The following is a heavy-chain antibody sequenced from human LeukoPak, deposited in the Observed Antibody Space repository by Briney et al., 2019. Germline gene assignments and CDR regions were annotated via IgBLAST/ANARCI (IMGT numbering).Heavy chain of an antibody. CDR1: GFTFSSYW. CDR2: IKQDGSEK. V-gene: IGHV3-7*01. D-gene: IGHD3-3*01. Sequence: GGSLRLSCAASGFTFSSYWMSWVRQAPGKGLEWVANIKQDGSEKYYVDSVKGRFTISRDNAKNSLYLQMNSLRAEDKAVYYCARDLGYYDFWSGYYTPNYFDYWGQGTLVTVSS. J-gene: IGHJ4*02. CDR3: ARDLGYYDFWSGYYTPNYFDY.